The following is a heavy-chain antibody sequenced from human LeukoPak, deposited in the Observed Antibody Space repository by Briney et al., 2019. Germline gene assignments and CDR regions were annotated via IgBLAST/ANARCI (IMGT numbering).Heavy chain of an antibody. D-gene: IGHD2-2*02. CDR1: GGSFSGYY. CDR3: ASGVHYCSSTSCYRYNWFDP. Sequence: PSETLSLTCAVYGGSFSGYYWSWIRQPPGKGLELIGEINHSGSTNYNPSLKSRVTISVDTSKNQFSLKLSSVTAADTAVYYCASGVHYCSSTSCYRYNWFDPWGQGTLVTVSS. J-gene: IGHJ5*02. V-gene: IGHV4-34*01. CDR2: INHSGST.